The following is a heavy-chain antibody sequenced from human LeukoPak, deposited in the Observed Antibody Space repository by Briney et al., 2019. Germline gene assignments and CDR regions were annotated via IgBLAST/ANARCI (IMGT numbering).Heavy chain of an antibody. Sequence: ASVKVSCKASGYTFTSYYMHWVRQAPGQGLEWMGIINPSGGSTSYAQKFQGRVTMTRDMSTSTVYMELSSLRSEDTAVYYCARENRITIFGVVVLWVGENYFDCWGQGTLVTVSS. CDR1: GYTFTSYY. V-gene: IGHV1-46*01. CDR2: INPSGGST. D-gene: IGHD3-3*01. J-gene: IGHJ4*02. CDR3: ARENRITIFGVVVLWVGENYFDC.